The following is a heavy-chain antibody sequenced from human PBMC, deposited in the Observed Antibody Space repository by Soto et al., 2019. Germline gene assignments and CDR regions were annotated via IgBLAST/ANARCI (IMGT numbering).Heavy chain of an antibody. V-gene: IGHV1-69*02. D-gene: IGHD5-18*01. J-gene: IGHJ4*02. CDR3: ARDTTY. Sequence: QVQLVQSGAEVKKPGSSVKVSCKPSGNTLNTDTITWLRQAPGQGLEWMGRIIPVIGVGTYAQKFQDRVTITADKSTTTVYMEVTSLTSEDTAVYFCARDTTYWGQGTLVTVSS. CDR2: IIPVIGVG. CDR1: GNTLNTDT.